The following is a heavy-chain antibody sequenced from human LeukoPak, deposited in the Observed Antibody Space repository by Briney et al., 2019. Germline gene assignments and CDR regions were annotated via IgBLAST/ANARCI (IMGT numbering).Heavy chain of an antibody. Sequence: GGSLRLSCAASGFTFSNYAMHWVRQPPGKGLEWVAIIWYDGSYKYYADSVKGRFTVSRDNSKNTLYLQMNSLRADDTAVYYCAREVSGDPWYNWFDPWGQGTLVPVSS. D-gene: IGHD4-17*01. CDR3: AREVSGDPWYNWFDP. V-gene: IGHV3-33*01. CDR1: GFTFSNYA. J-gene: IGHJ5*02. CDR2: IWYDGSYK.